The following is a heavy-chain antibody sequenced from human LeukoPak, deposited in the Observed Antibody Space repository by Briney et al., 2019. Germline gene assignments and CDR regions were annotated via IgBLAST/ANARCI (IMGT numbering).Heavy chain of an antibody. Sequence: TGGSLRLSCAASGFTFSSYSMKWVRQAPGKGLEWVSSISSSGSYIYYADSMKGRFTISRDNAKNSLYLQMNSLRAEDTAVYYCARGHGEYCSGGSCYSAAFDIWGQGTMVTVSS. CDR1: GFTFSSYS. CDR2: ISSSGSYI. V-gene: IGHV3-21*01. J-gene: IGHJ3*02. CDR3: ARGHGEYCSGGSCYSAAFDI. D-gene: IGHD2-15*01.